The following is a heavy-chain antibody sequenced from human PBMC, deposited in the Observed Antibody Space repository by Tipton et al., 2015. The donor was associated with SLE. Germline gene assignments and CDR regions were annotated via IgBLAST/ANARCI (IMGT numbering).Heavy chain of an antibody. J-gene: IGHJ3*02. CDR3: ARVVAAAGTAFDI. CDR2: INHSGST. Sequence: TLSLTCAVYGGSFSGYYWSWIRQPPGKGLEWIGEINHSGSTNYNPSLKSRVTISVDTSKNQFSLKLSSVTAADTAVYYRARVVAAAGTAFDIWGQGTMVTVSS. CDR1: GGSFSGYY. V-gene: IGHV4-34*01. D-gene: IGHD6-13*01.